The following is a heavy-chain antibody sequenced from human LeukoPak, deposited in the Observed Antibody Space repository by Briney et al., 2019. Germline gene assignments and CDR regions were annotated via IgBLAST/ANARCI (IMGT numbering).Heavy chain of an antibody. CDR2: IFYAGST. CDR1: GYSISSTHW. CDR3: ARIGPILGAAWVDY. Sequence: PSDTLSLTCAVSGYSISSTHWWGWIRQPPGKGLEWIGYIFYAGSTYYNPSLKSRVTMSVDTSKNQFSLRLSSVTAVDTAVYYCARIGPILGAAWVDYWGQGTLVSVSS. D-gene: IGHD3-3*02. J-gene: IGHJ4*02. V-gene: IGHV4-28*01.